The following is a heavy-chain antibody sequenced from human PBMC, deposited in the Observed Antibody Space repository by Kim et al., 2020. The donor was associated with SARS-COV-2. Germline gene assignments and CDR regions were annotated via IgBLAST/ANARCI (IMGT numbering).Heavy chain of an antibody. V-gene: IGHV3-23*01. CDR3: AKRAGARGGNFDY. Sequence: YTDSVRGRFPSSRDNSKNTLYLQMNSQRAEDTAVYYCAKRAGARGGNFDYWGQGTLVSVSS. J-gene: IGHJ4*02. D-gene: IGHD3-10*01.